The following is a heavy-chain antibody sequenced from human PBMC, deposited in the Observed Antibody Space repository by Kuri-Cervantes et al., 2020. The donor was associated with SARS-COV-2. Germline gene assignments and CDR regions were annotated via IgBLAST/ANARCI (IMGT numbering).Heavy chain of an antibody. CDR1: GFTFSSYA. Sequence: GESLKISCAASGFTFSSYAMHWVRQAPGKGLEWVAVILYDGSNKYYADSVKGRFTISRDNSKNTLYLQMNSLRAEDTAVYYCARDQGKQQRGWAWGQGTLVTVSS. CDR3: ARDQGKQQRGWA. CDR2: ILYDGSNK. V-gene: IGHV3-30-3*01. D-gene: IGHD6-13*01. J-gene: IGHJ5*02.